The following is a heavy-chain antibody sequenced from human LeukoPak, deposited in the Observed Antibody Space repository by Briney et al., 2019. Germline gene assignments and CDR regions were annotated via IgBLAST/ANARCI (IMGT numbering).Heavy chain of an antibody. Sequence: PGRSLRLSCAASGFTFSSYAMHWVRQAPGKGLEWVAVISYDGSSKYYADSVKGRFTISRDNSKNTLYLQMNSLRAEDTAVYYCAREDNFVATIKGYFDYWGQGTLVTVSS. D-gene: IGHD5-12*01. CDR2: ISYDGSSK. V-gene: IGHV3-30*04. CDR1: GFTFSSYA. J-gene: IGHJ4*02. CDR3: AREDNFVATIKGYFDY.